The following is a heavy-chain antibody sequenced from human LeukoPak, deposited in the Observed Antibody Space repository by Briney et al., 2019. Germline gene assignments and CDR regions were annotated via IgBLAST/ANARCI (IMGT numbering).Heavy chain of an antibody. D-gene: IGHD3-22*01. J-gene: IGHJ4*02. Sequence: PGGSLRLSCAASGFTFSTYGMHWVRQAPGKGLEWVTVIWYDGSNKYYADSVKGRFTISRDNSKNTLYLQMNSLRAEDTAMYYCARGHIESGGYYYFDQWGQGTLVTVSS. CDR2: IWYDGSNK. CDR3: ARGHIESGGYYYFDQ. V-gene: IGHV3-33*08. CDR1: GFTFSTYG.